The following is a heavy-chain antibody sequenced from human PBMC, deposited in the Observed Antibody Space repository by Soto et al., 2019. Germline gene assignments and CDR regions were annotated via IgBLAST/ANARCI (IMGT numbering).Heavy chain of an antibody. CDR3: ARASLRYFDWFPPSYYHGMDV. Sequence: ASVKVSSKASGYTFTSYYMHWVRQAPGQGLGWMGIINPSGGSTSYAQKFQGRVTMTRDTSTSTVYMELSSLRSEDTAVYYCARASLRYFDWFPPSYYHGMDVWGQGTTVTVSS. CDR2: INPSGGST. V-gene: IGHV1-46*03. D-gene: IGHD3-9*01. J-gene: IGHJ6*02. CDR1: GYTFTSYY.